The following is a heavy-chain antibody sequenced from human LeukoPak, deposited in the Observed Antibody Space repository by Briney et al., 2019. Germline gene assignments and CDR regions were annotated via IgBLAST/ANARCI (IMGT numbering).Heavy chain of an antibody. CDR3: AKDLVSAAGLFYYGMDV. CDR1: GFTFSSYG. CDR2: ASYDGSNQ. J-gene: IGHJ6*02. D-gene: IGHD6-13*01. Sequence: GGSLRLSCAASGFTFSSYGMHWVRQAPGKGPEWVAAASYDGSNQYYVDSVKGRFTISRDNSQNTLNLQMSSLRAEDTAVYYCAKDLVSAAGLFYYGMDVWGQGTTVTVSS. V-gene: IGHV3-30*18.